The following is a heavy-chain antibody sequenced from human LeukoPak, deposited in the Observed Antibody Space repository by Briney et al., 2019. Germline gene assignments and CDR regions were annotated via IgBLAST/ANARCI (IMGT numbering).Heavy chain of an antibody. J-gene: IGHJ5*02. CDR1: GGSISSYY. D-gene: IGHD5-12*01. Sequence: SSETLSLTCSVSGGSISSYYWSWIRQPPEKGLGWIGYIHYSGSTSYNPSLKSRVTMSIDTSKNQFSLKVGSVTAADTAVYYCARQGGYDFFFGHWGQGTLVTVSS. V-gene: IGHV4-59*01. CDR2: IHYSGST. CDR3: ARQGGYDFFFGH.